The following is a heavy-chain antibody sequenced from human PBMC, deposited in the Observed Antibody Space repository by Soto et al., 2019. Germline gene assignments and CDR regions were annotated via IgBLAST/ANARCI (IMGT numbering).Heavy chain of an antibody. CDR3: ARDGGNWHDFDY. V-gene: IGHV4-31*03. Sequence: QVQLQESGPGLVKPSQTLSLTCTVSGGSISSGGYYWSWIRQHPGKGLEWIGYLYYSGSTYYNPSLKSRVTISVDTSKNQCSLKLSSVTAADTAVYYCARDGGNWHDFDYWGQGTLVTVSS. CDR2: LYYSGST. D-gene: IGHD1-20*01. CDR1: GGSISSGGYY. J-gene: IGHJ4*02.